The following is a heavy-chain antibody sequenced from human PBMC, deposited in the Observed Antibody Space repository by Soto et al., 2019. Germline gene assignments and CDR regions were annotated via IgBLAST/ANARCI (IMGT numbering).Heavy chain of an antibody. J-gene: IGHJ4*02. D-gene: IGHD1-26*01. CDR2: INAGNGNT. CDR3: AGWERNFDS. V-gene: IGHV1-3*01. CDR1: GYTFTRYV. Sequence: QVQLVQSGAEVKKPGASVKVSCKASGYTFTRYVINWVRQAPGHSLEWMGWINAGNGNTKYSQNFQGRLTITRDTSGSTAYMELSSRECDDTAIYYCAGWERNFDSWGQGTLVTVAS.